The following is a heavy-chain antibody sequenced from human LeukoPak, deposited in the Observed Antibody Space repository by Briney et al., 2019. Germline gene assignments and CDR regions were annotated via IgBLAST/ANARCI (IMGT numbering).Heavy chain of an antibody. J-gene: IGHJ4*02. D-gene: IGHD1-7*01. V-gene: IGHV4-34*01. CDR2: INHSGST. CDR3: ARGVRGITGTTGLSPFAPRPRPRSDY. CDR1: GGSFSGYY. Sequence: SETLSLTCAVYGGSFSGYYWSWIRQPPGKGLEWIGEINHSGSTNYNPSLKSRVTISVDTSKNQFSLKLSSVTAADTAVYYCARGVRGITGTTGLSPFAPRPRPRSDYWGQGTLATVSS.